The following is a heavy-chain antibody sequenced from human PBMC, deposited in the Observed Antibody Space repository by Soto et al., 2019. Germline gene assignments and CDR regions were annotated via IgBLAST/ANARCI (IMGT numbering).Heavy chain of an antibody. D-gene: IGHD6-13*01. J-gene: IGHJ4*02. V-gene: IGHV4-34*01. CDR2: IHDSGST. CDR3: ARGVSRHSSSYSDY. CDR1: GESFSGYY. Sequence: PSETLSLTCAVYGESFSGYYCSWIRQPPGKGLEWIGEIHDSGSTNYNPSLKSRLIISVDTSRNQFSLKLSSVTAADTAAYYCARGVSRHSSSYSDYWGQGTLVTVSS.